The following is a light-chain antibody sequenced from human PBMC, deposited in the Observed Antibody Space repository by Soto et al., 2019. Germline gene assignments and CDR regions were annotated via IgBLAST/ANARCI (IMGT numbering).Light chain of an antibody. Sequence: EILLTQSPATLSLSPGERATLSWGASQSVSSYLAWYQQKPGQAPRLLIYDASNRATGIPARFSGSGSGTDFTLTISSLETEDFAVYYCQQRSNWPPITFGHGTRLEIK. CDR2: DAS. J-gene: IGKJ5*01. V-gene: IGKV3-11*01. CDR3: QQRSNWPPIT. CDR1: QSVSSY.